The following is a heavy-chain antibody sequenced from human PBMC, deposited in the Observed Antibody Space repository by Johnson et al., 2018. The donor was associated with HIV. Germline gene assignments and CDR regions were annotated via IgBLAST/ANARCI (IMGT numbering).Heavy chain of an antibody. Sequence: QVQLVESGGGVVQPGRSLRLSCAASGFTFSSYGMYWVRQAPAKGLEWVAFISYDGSNKYYADSVKGRFTISRDNSKNTLYLQMNSLRAEDTAVYYCARFDEGWTAFDIWGQGTMVTVSS. D-gene: IGHD2-15*01. CDR1: GFTFSSYG. J-gene: IGHJ3*02. V-gene: IGHV3-30*19. CDR3: ARFDEGWTAFDI. CDR2: ISYDGSNK.